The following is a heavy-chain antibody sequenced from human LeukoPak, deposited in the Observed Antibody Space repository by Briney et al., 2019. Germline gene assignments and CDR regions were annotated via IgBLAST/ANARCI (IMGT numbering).Heavy chain of an antibody. D-gene: IGHD5-24*01. CDR3: AREMAKGYFVY. Sequence: PSQTLSLTCTVSGGSISSGDYYWSWIRQPPGKGLEWIGYIYYSGSTYYNPSLKSRVTISVDTSKNQFSLKQSSVTAADTAVYYCAREMAKGYFVYWGQGTLVTVSS. V-gene: IGHV4-30-4*01. CDR2: IYYSGST. J-gene: IGHJ4*02. CDR1: GGSISSGDYY.